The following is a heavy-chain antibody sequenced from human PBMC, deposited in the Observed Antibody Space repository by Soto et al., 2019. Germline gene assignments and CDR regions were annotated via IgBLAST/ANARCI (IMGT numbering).Heavy chain of an antibody. J-gene: IGHJ6*02. CDR2: IYYSGST. CDR1: GGSISSSSYY. Sequence: QLQLQESGPGLVKPSETLSLTCTVSGGSISSSSYYWGWIRQPPGKGLEWIGSIYYSGSTYYNPSLKSRVTISVDTSKNQFSLKLSSVTAADTAVYYCARHDVYGDFLLDYYGMDVWGQGTTVTVSS. CDR3: ARHDVYGDFLLDYYGMDV. V-gene: IGHV4-39*01. D-gene: IGHD4-17*01.